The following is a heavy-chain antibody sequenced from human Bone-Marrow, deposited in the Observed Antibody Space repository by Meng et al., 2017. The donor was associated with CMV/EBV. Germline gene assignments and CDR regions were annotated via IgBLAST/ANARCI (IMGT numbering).Heavy chain of an antibody. J-gene: IGHJ4*02. Sequence: GGSLRLSCAASGFTFSSYSMNWVRQAPGKGLEWVSSISSSSSYIYYADSVKGRFTISRDNSKNTLYLQMNSLRAEDTAIYYCAKGKASDQWGQGTLVTVSS. V-gene: IGHV3-21*04. CDR3: AKGKASDQ. CDR2: ISSSSSYI. CDR1: GFTFSSYS.